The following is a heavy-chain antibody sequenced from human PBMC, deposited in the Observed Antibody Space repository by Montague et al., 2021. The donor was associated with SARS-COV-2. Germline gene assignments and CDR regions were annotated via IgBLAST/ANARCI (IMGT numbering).Heavy chain of an antibody. D-gene: IGHD3-22*01. Sequence: SETLSLTCTVSGDSINTYYWSWIRQPPGKGLEWIGYIYYSGYTNXNPSLQSRVTISVDTSKNQFSLRLSSVTAADTAVYFCARGGATYYCDSSGYENAFDTWGQGTMVTVSS. CDR2: IYYSGYT. CDR3: ARGGATYYCDSSGYENAFDT. V-gene: IGHV4-59*01. J-gene: IGHJ3*02. CDR1: GDSINTYY.